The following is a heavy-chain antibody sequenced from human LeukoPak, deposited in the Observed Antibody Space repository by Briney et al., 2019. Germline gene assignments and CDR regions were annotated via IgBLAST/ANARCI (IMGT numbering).Heavy chain of an antibody. V-gene: IGHV3-15*01. CDR3: TTLAGLGTFDI. J-gene: IGHJ3*02. D-gene: IGHD1-26*01. Sequence: GGSLRLSCAASGFTFSNAWMSWVRQAPGKGLEWVGRSKSKTDGETTDYAAPVKGRFTISRDDSKNTLYLQMNSLKTEDTAVYYCTTLAGLGTFDIWGQGTMVTVSS. CDR2: SKSKTDGETT. CDR1: GFTFSNAW.